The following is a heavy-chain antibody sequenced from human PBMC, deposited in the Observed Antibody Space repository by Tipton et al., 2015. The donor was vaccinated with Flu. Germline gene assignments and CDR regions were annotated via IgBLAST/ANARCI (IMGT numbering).Heavy chain of an antibody. CDR2: INSTGHT. Sequence: TLSLTCTVSGGSISGYYWSWVRQSPGKGLEWIGYINSTGHTDYKPSLRSRATISVDTSKNQFSLNLTSATAADTAVYYCANLVGETGRGYWGQGTLVTVSS. CDR3: ANLVGETGRGY. CDR1: GGSISGYY. D-gene: IGHD1-26*01. J-gene: IGHJ4*02. V-gene: IGHV4-59*01.